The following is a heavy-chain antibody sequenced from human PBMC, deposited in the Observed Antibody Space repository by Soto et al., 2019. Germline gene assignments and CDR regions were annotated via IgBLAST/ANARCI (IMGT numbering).Heavy chain of an antibody. CDR3: ARFSGNSWVYYYYGMDV. D-gene: IGHD1-26*01. CDR1: GFTFNSYW. J-gene: IGHJ6*02. Sequence: HPGGSLRLSCAASGFTFNSYWMNWVRQAPGKGLEWVANIKQDGSEKYYVDSVKGRFTISRDNAKNSLFLQMNSLRAEDTSVYYCARFSGNSWVYYYYGMDVWGQGTTVTVSS. V-gene: IGHV3-7*02. CDR2: IKQDGSEK.